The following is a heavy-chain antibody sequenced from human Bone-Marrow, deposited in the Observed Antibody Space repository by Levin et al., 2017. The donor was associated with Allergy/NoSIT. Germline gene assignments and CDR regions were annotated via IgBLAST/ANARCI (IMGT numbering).Heavy chain of an antibody. J-gene: IGHJ2*01. Sequence: ASVKVSCAASGFPFSALGMHWVRQAPGKGLEWVSGIIGSGDDTSYIDSVKGRFIISRDESKNTLYLQMNGLRAEDTATYYCAKMEQQLLKGAFDLWGRGTLVTVSS. CDR2: IIGSGDDT. CDR1: GFPFSALG. D-gene: IGHD1-26*01. CDR3: AKMEQQLLKGAFDL. V-gene: IGHV3-23*01.